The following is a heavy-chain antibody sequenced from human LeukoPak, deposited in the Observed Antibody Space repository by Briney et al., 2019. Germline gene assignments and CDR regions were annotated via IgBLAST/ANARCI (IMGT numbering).Heavy chain of an antibody. J-gene: IGHJ5*02. CDR3: ARDRIAAAGNWFDP. CDR1: GYTFTGYY. CDR2: INPNSGGT. Sequence: ASVKVSCKASGYTFTGYYMHWVRQAPGQGREWMGRINPNSGGTNYAQKFQGRVTMTRDTSISTAYMELSRLRSDDTAVYYCARDRIAAAGNWFDPWGQGTLVTVSS. D-gene: IGHD6-13*01. V-gene: IGHV1-2*06.